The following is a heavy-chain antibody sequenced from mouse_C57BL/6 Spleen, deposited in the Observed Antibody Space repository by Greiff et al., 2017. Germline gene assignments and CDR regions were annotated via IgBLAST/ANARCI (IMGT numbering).Heavy chain of an antibody. CDR1: GFTFTDYY. CDR2: IRNKANGYTT. J-gene: IGHJ3*01. V-gene: IGHV7-3*01. CDR3: ARSPFYYGYDGGFAY. D-gene: IGHD2-2*01. Sequence: EVNLVESGGGLVQPGGSLSLSCAASGFTFTDYYMSWVRQPPGKALEWLGFIRNKANGYTTEYSASVKGRFTISRDNSQSILYLQMNALRAEDSATYYCARSPFYYGYDGGFAYWGQGTLVTVSA.